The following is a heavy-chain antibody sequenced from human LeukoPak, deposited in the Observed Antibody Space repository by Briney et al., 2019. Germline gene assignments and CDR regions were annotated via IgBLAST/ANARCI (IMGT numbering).Heavy chain of an antibody. Sequence: SETLSLTCTVSGGSISSSSYYWGWIRQPPGKGLEWIGSIYYGGSTHYNPSLKSRVTISVDTSKNQFSLKLSSVTAADTAVYYCARTYSSSSSEFDPWGQGTLVTVSS. CDR1: GGSISSSSYY. J-gene: IGHJ5*02. V-gene: IGHV4-39*01. D-gene: IGHD6-13*01. CDR2: IYYGGST. CDR3: ARTYSSSSSEFDP.